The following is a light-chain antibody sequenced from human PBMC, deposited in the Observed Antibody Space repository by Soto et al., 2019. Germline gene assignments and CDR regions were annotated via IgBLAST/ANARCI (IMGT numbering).Light chain of an antibody. CDR1: QSISSW. J-gene: IGKJ4*01. Sequence: DIQMTQSPSTLSASVGDRVTITCRVSQSISSWLAWYQQKPGKAPKLLIYKASSLESGVPSRFSGSGSGTEFTLTVRSLQPDDFATYYCQQYANYPLTFGGGTKVGSK. CDR2: KAS. V-gene: IGKV1-5*03. CDR3: QQYANYPLT.